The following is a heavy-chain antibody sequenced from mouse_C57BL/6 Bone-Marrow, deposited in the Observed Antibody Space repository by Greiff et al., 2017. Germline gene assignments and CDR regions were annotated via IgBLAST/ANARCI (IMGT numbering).Heavy chain of an antibody. D-gene: IGHD4-1*01. CDR2: IWWDDDK. J-gene: IGHJ3*01. CDR1: GFSLSTFGMG. V-gene: IGHV8-8*01. CDR3: SRIVPNWDGFAY. Sequence: QVTLKESGPGILQPSQTLSLTCSFSGFSLSTFGMGLGWIRQPSGKGLEWLALIWWDDDKYYNPALKGRLTISRDTSKNQVFLKIANVDTAGTATYYCSRIVPNWDGFAYWGQGTLVTVSA.